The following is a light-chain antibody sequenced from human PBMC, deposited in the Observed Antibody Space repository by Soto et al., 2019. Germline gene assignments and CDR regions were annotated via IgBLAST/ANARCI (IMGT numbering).Light chain of an antibody. Sequence: DIQVTQSPPTLSASVGDRVTITCRASQSISSWLAWYQQKPGKAPKLLIYDASSLESGVPSRFSGSGSGTEFTLAISSLEPEDFAVYYCQQRSNWPLTFGGGTKVDIK. CDR2: DAS. CDR3: QQRSNWPLT. V-gene: IGKV1-5*01. J-gene: IGKJ4*01. CDR1: QSISSW.